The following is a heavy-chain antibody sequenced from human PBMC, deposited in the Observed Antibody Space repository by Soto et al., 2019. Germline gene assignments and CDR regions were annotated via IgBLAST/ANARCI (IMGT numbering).Heavy chain of an antibody. D-gene: IGHD3-3*01. V-gene: IGHV5-51*01. CDR1: GYNFAGYW. J-gene: IGHJ4*02. CDR3: ATGGVSTRTFDY. Sequence: PGESLKISCNGSGYNFAGYWIAWVRQMPGKGLELMGIIYPSDSDTRYRPSFQGQVTISADKSISSAYLQWSSLRASDTAMYYCATGGVSTRTFDYWGQGTRVTVYS. CDR2: IYPSDSDT.